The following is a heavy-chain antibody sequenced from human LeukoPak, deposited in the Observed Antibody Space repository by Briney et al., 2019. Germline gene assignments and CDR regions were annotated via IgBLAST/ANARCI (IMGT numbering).Heavy chain of an antibody. J-gene: IGHJ3*02. CDR3: ARGFKADYYDSSGYYPVDAFDI. CDR1: GGSFSGYY. Sequence: PSETLSLTCAVYGGSFSGYYWSWIRQPPGKGLEWIGEINHSGNTNYNPSLKSRVTISVDTSKNQFSLKLSSVTAADTAVYYCARGFKADYYDSSGYYPVDAFDIWGQGTMVTVSS. D-gene: IGHD3-22*01. CDR2: INHSGNT. V-gene: IGHV4-34*01.